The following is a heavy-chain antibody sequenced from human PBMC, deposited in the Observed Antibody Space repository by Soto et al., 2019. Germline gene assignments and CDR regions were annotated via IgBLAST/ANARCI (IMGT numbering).Heavy chain of an antibody. CDR1: GYTFTRYS. J-gene: IGHJ4*02. CDR2: INPNTGKP. CDR3: ARDRASGSFDY. V-gene: IGHV7-4-1*01. D-gene: IGHD1-26*01. Sequence: ASVKVSCKGSGYTFTRYSINWLRQAPGQGFEWMGWINPNTGKPTYDQGFTGRFVFSVDTSVSTVYLQISSLKADDSAVYYCARDRASGSFDYWGQGTQVTVSS.